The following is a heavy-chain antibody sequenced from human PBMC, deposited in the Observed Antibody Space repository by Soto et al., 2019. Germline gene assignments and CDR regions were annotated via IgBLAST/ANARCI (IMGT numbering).Heavy chain of an antibody. CDR2: ISSSSSYI. Sequence: GGSLRLSCAASGFTFSSYSMNWVRQAPGKGLEWVSSISSSSSYIYYADSVKGRFTISRDNAKNSLYLQMNSLRAEDTAVYYCARGKDPNAGDYDETWFDPWGQGTLVTVS. CDR1: GFTFSSYS. V-gene: IGHV3-21*01. J-gene: IGHJ5*02. D-gene: IGHD3-16*01. CDR3: ARGKDPNAGDYDETWFDP.